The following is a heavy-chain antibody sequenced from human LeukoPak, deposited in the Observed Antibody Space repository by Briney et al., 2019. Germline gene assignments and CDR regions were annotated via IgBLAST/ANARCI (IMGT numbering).Heavy chain of an antibody. D-gene: IGHD6-19*01. J-gene: IGHJ4*02. V-gene: IGHV3-23*01. Sequence: PGGSLRLSCAASGFILSTYGVRWVRQPPGKGVEWVSGITGTGGSTYYADSVKGRFTVSRDTSKNTLYLQMNSLRAEDTAIYYCAKDHGTAVAGFYYWGQGTLVTVSS. CDR1: GFILSTYG. CDR2: ITGTGGST. CDR3: AKDHGTAVAGFYY.